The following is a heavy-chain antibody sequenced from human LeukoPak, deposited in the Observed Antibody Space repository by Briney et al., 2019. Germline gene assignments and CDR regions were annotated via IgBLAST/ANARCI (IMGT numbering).Heavy chain of an antibody. J-gene: IGHJ6*02. CDR2: IYYSGST. Sequence: SETLSLTCTVSGGSISSYYWSWIRQPPGKGLEWIGYIYYSGSTNYNPSLKSRVTISVDTSKNQFSLKLSSVTAADTAVYYCARAYPLQLPSYGMDVWGQGTTVTVSS. D-gene: IGHD5-18*01. V-gene: IGHV4-59*01. CDR1: GGSISSYY. CDR3: ARAYPLQLPSYGMDV.